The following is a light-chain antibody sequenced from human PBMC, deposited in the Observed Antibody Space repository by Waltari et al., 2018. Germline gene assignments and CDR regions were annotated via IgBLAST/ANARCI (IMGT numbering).Light chain of an antibody. CDR2: EGS. CDR3: CSYAGSSTWV. V-gene: IGLV2-23*01. CDR1: SSDVGSYNL. J-gene: IGLJ3*02. Sequence: QSALTQPASVSGSPGQSITISCTGTSSDVGSYNLVSWYQQHPGKAPKLMIYEGSKRPSGVCNCFSGSQSGNTASLTIAGLQAEDEADYYCCSYAGSSTWVFGGGTKLTVL.